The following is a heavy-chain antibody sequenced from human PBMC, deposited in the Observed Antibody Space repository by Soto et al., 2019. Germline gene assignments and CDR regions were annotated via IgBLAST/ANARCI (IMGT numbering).Heavy chain of an antibody. J-gene: IGHJ4*02. D-gene: IGHD2-2*01. CDR3: TPLSYCRGSSCFSVLDS. Sequence: EVQLVESGGGLVKPGGSLRLSCAASGFTFNNAWMTWVRQVPGKGLEWVARIRSKTDGGTADLAAPVKDRFIISRDDSKNTLYLEMHSLKTEDTAVYHCTPLSYCRGSSCFSVLDSLGQGTLVTVSS. CDR1: GFTFNNAW. V-gene: IGHV3-15*01. CDR2: IRSKTDGGTA.